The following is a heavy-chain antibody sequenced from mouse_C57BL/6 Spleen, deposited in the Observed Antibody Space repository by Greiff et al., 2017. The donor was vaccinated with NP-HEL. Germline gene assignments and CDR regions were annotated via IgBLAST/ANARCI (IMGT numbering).Heavy chain of an antibody. CDR3: ATNWAFAY. J-gene: IGHJ3*01. Sequence: VQLQQSGAELVRPGTSVKVSCKASGYAFTNYLIEWVKQRPGQGLEWIGVINPGSGGTNYNEKFKGKATLTADKSSSTAYMQLSSLTSEDSAVYFCATNWAFAYWGQGTLVTVSA. CDR2: INPGSGGT. V-gene: IGHV1-54*01. D-gene: IGHD4-1*01. CDR1: GYAFTNYL.